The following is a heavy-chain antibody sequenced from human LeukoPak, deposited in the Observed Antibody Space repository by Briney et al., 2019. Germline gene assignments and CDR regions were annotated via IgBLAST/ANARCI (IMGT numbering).Heavy chain of an antibody. V-gene: IGHV4-39*01. CDR3: ASGSNPMDAFDI. D-gene: IGHD4-11*01. CDR1: GGSISSSSYY. CDR2: IYYSGST. J-gene: IGHJ3*02. Sequence: PSETLSLTCTVSGGSISSSSYYWGWIRQPPGKGLEWIGSIYYSGSTYYNPSLKSRVTISVDTSKNQFSLKLSSVTAADTAVYYCASGSNPMDAFDIWGQGTMVTVSS.